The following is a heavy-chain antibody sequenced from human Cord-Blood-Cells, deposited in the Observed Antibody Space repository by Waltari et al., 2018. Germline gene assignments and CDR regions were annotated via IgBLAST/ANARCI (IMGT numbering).Heavy chain of an antibody. V-gene: IGHV4-59*01. CDR1: GGSISSYY. D-gene: IGHD2-2*01. J-gene: IGHJ4*02. Sequence: QVQLQESGPGLVKPSETLSLTCTVSGGSISSYYWSWIRQPPGKGLEWIGYIYYSGSTNYNPSLKTRVTISVDTSKNQFSQKLSSVTAADTAVYYCARSVVPAAKIDYWGQGTLVTVSS. CDR3: ARSVVPAAKIDY. CDR2: IYYSGST.